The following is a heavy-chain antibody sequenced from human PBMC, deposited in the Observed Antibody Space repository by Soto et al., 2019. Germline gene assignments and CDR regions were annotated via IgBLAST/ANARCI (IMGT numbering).Heavy chain of an antibody. CDR2: IRSKTYGGTT. Sequence: GGSLRLSCTASGFTFGDYAMSWFRQAPGKGLEWVGFIRSKTYGGTTVYAASVKGRFTISRDDSKSIAHLQMNSLKTEDTAVYYCTTNYYDSSGYAKSTDFCGQGILVTVSS. CDR3: TTNYYDSSGYAKSTDF. V-gene: IGHV3-49*03. J-gene: IGHJ4*02. D-gene: IGHD3-22*01. CDR1: GFTFGDYA.